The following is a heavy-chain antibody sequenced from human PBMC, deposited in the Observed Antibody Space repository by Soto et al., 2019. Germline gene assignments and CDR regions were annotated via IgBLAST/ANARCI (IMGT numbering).Heavy chain of an antibody. CDR2: IKSKTDGGTT. Sequence: GGSLRLSCAASGFTFSNAWMNWVRQAPGKGLEWVGRIKSKTDGGTTDYAAPVKGRFTISRDDSKNTLYLQMNSLKTEDTAVYYCTTEAPVYYFGWGSYPPTRGGAFAYWGQGTLVPGSS. J-gene: IGHJ4*02. CDR3: TTEAPVYYFGWGSYPPTRGGAFAY. V-gene: IGHV3-15*07. CDR1: GFTFSNAW. D-gene: IGHD3-10*01.